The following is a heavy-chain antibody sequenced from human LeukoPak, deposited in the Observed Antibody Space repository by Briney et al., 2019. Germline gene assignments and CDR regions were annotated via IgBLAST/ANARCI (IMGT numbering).Heavy chain of an antibody. CDR3: ARGRTYYDFWSGYQSPFGY. CDR1: GGFFSGYY. V-gene: IGHV4-34*01. CDR2: INHSGST. Sequence: SETLSLTCAVYGGFFSGYYWSWIRQPPGKGLEWIGEINHSGSTNYNPSLKSRVTISVDTSKNQFSLKLSSVTAADTAVYYCARGRTYYDFWSGYQSPFGYWGQGTLVTVSS. J-gene: IGHJ4*02. D-gene: IGHD3-3*01.